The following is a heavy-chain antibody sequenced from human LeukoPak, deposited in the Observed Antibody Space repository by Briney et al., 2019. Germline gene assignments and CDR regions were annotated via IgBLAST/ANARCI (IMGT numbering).Heavy chain of an antibody. CDR2: LYHNGAA. V-gene: IGHV4-59*08. J-gene: IGHJ6*03. Sequence: PSETLSLTCTVSGDSISNYYWTWIRQTPGKGLEWIGNLYHNGAAAYNPSLKTRVTTSVDTSKDKSSLSLRSSTAADTAAYFCAELGKTYYIDVWGTGNTVTVSS. D-gene: IGHD1/OR15-1a*01. CDR3: AELGKTYYIDV. CDR1: GDSISNYY.